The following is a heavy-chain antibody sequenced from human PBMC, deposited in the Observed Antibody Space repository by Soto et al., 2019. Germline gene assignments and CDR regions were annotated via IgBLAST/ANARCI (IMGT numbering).Heavy chain of an antibody. D-gene: IGHD3-10*01. Sequence: PSETLSLTCTVSGGSISSGGYYWSWIRQHPGKGLEWIGYIYYSGSTYYNPSLKSRVTISVDTSKNQFSLKLSSVTAADTAVYYCARYYGSEKTIDYWSQGTLVTVSS. J-gene: IGHJ4*02. CDR2: IYYSGST. CDR1: GGSISSGGYY. V-gene: IGHV4-31*03. CDR3: ARYYGSEKTIDY.